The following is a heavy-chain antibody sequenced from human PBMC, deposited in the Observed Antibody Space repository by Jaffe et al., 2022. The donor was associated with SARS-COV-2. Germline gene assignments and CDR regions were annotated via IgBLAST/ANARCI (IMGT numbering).Heavy chain of an antibody. Sequence: EVQLVESGGGLVQPGRSLRLSCAASGFTFDDYAMHWVRQAPGKGLEWVSGISWNSGSIGYADSVKGRFTISRDNAKNSLYLQMNSLRAEDTALYYCAKSYSSGWDFPPDYWGQGTLVTVSS. CDR2: ISWNSGSI. CDR1: GFTFDDYA. J-gene: IGHJ4*02. V-gene: IGHV3-9*01. CDR3: AKSYSSGWDFPPDY. D-gene: IGHD6-19*01.